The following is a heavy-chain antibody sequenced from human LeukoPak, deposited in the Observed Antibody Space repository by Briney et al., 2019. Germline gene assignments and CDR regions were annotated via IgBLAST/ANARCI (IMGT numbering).Heavy chain of an antibody. V-gene: IGHV4-4*07. J-gene: IGHJ4*02. CDR2: IYTSGST. D-gene: IGHD3-22*01. Sequence: KASETLSLTCTVSGGSISSYYWSWIRQPAGKGLEWIGRIYTSGSTNYNPSLKSRVTMSVDTSKNQFSLKLSSVTAADTAVYYCARGDDSSGYYYFDYWGQGTLVTVSS. CDR3: ARGDDSSGYYYFDY. CDR1: GGSISSYY.